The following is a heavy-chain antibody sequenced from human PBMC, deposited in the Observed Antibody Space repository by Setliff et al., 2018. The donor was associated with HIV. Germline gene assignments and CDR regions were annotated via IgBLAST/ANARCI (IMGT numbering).Heavy chain of an antibody. V-gene: IGHV4-4*02. J-gene: IGHJ6*03. CDR2: IYHSGST. CDR3: ARHWDPPGSSWIFYYYYMDL. Sequence: SETLSLTCAVSGGSISSSNWWSWVRQPPGKGLEWIGEIYHSGSTNYNPSLKSRVTISVDTSKNQFSLKLSSVTAADTAMYYCARHWDPPGSSWIFYYYYMDLWGEGTTVTVSS. CDR1: GGSISSSNW. D-gene: IGHD6-13*01.